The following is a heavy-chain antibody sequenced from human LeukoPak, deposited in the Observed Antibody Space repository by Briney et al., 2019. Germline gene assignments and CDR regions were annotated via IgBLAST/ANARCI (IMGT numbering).Heavy chain of an antibody. CDR2: IIPIFGTA. CDR1: GGTFSSYA. D-gene: IGHD2-2*01. Sequence: ASVKVSCKASGGTFSSYAISWVRRAPGQGLEWMGGIIPIFGTANYAQKFQGRVTITTDESTSTAYMELSSLRSEDTAVYYCARATDQLAPSGAFDYWGQGTLVTVSS. CDR3: ARATDQLAPSGAFDY. V-gene: IGHV1-69*05. J-gene: IGHJ4*02.